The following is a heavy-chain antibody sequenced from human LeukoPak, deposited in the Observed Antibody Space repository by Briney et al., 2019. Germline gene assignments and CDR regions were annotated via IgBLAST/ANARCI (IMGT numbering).Heavy chain of an antibody. Sequence: PGGSLRLSCAASGFTVSTNYMSWVRQVSGEGLEFVSLTSAGGTTHYADSVKGRFSISSDNSKNTLYLQMNSLRAEDTAVYYCARVRSDSSGWYEFDYWGQGTLVTVSS. J-gene: IGHJ4*02. CDR3: ARVRSDSSGWYEFDY. D-gene: IGHD6-19*01. V-gene: IGHV3-53*01. CDR1: GFTVSTNY. CDR2: TSAGGTT.